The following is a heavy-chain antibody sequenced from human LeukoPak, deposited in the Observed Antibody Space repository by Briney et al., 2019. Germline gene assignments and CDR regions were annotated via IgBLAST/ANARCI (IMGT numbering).Heavy chain of an antibody. J-gene: IGHJ6*02. CDR3: ARGPPVTTLRYGMDV. V-gene: IGHV3-21*01. Sequence: PGGSLRLSCAASGFTVSSNYMSWVRQAPGKGLEWVSSISSSSSYIYYADSVKGRFTISRDNAKNSLYLQMNSLRAEDTAVYYCARGPPVTTLRYGMDVWGQGTTVTVSS. CDR1: GFTVSSNY. D-gene: IGHD4-17*01. CDR2: ISSSSSYI.